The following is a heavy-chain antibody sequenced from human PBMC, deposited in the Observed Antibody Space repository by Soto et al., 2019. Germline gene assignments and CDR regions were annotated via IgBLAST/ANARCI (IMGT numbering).Heavy chain of an antibody. D-gene: IGHD2-15*01. V-gene: IGHV4-34*01. CDR3: ARGSSGGSWGRPRGWFDP. J-gene: IGHJ5*02. Sequence: KASETLSLTCAVYGGSFSGYYWIWIRQPPGKGLEWIGEINHSGSTNYNPSLKSRVTISVDTSKNQFSLKLSSVTAADTAVYYCARGSSGGSWGRPRGWFDPWGQGTLVTVSS. CDR2: INHSGST. CDR1: GGSFSGYY.